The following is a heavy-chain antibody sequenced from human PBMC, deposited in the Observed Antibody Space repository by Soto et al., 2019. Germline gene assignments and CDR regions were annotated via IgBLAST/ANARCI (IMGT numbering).Heavy chain of an antibody. D-gene: IGHD2-15*01. CDR1: GFTFSSYD. V-gene: IGHV3-13*01. Sequence: GSLRLSCAASGFTFSSYDMHWVRQATGKGLEWVSAIGTAGDTYYPGSVKGRFTIPRENAKNSLYLQMNSLRAGDTAVYYCARGRPSVYCSGGSCYYDYYYGMDVWGQGTTVTVS. CDR3: ARGRPSVYCSGGSCYYDYYYGMDV. J-gene: IGHJ6*02. CDR2: IGTAGDT.